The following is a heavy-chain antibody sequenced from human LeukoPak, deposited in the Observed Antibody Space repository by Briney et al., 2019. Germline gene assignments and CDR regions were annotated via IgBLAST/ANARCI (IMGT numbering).Heavy chain of an antibody. CDR2: ISSSSSYI. V-gene: IGHV3-21*01. CDR3: ARDRAPDDFDI. J-gene: IGHJ3*02. Sequence: GGSLRLSCTASGYTFADYALNWVRQAPGKGLEWVSSISSSSSYIYYADSVKGRFTISRDNAKNSLYLQMNSLRAEDTAVYYCARDRAPDDFDIWGQGTMVTVSS. CDR1: GYTFADYA.